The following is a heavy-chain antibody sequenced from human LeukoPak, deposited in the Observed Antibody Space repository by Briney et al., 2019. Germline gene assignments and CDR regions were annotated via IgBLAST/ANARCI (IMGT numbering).Heavy chain of an antibody. V-gene: IGHV3-23*01. J-gene: IGHJ4*02. CDR3: AKDLAGTTSFDY. D-gene: IGHD1-7*01. Sequence: GGSLRLSCGASGFTFSSNAMYWVRQAPGKGLEWVSGISDSGRSTYYADSVEGRLTISRDKSKNMLYLQMNSLRAEDTAVYYCAKDLAGTTSFDYWGQGTLVTVSS. CDR2: ISDSGRST. CDR1: GFTFSSNA.